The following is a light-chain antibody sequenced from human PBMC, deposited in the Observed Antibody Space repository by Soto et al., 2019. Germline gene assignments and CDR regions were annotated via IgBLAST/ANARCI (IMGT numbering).Light chain of an antibody. CDR1: SSDVGGYNY. Sequence: QSALTQPASVSGSPGQSITISCTGTSSDVGGYNYVSWYQQHPGKAPKLMIYEVSNRPSGVSNRFSGSKSGNTASLTISGLQAEDEADYYCSSYTSSSTVVFGGGNKVTV. CDR2: EVS. J-gene: IGLJ2*01. V-gene: IGLV2-14*01. CDR3: SSYTSSSTVV.